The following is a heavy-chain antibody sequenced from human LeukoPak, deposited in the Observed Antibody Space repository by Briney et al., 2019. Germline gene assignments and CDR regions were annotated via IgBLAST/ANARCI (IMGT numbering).Heavy chain of an antibody. CDR2: IYTSGST. CDR3: ARDRDDGFGGAMDS. J-gene: IGHJ4*02. D-gene: IGHD3-10*01. V-gene: IGHV4-4*07. Sequence: SETLSLTCTVSGGSISSYYWSWIRQPAGKELEWVGRIYTSGSTNYNPSLKSRVTMSADTSKNQFSLKLSSVTAADTAMYYCARDRDDGFGGAMDSWGQGILVTVSS. CDR1: GGSISSYY.